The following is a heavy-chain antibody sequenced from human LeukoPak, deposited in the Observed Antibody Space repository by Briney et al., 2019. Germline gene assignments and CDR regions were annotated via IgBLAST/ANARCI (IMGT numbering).Heavy chain of an antibody. J-gene: IGHJ4*02. CDR2: ISSSGSYT. CDR3: ARDYMSLNYNNFDS. CDR1: GFTFSSYN. V-gene: IGHV3-21*01. D-gene: IGHD1-7*01. Sequence: GGSLRLSCAASGFTFSSYNMNWVRQAPANGLEWVSAISSSGSYTYYADSVKGRFTISRDNAKNSLYLQMNSLRAEDTAVYYCARDYMSLNYNNFDSWGQGTLVTVSS.